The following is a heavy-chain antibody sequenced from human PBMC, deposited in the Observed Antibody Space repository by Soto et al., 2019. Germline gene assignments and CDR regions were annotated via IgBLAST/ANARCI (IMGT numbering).Heavy chain of an antibody. CDR2: TGSGTGPG. D-gene: IGHD2-15*01. V-gene: IGHV1-69*06. Sequence: ASVKVSCKASGGSLSTNPISWVRQAPGQGLEWMGGTGSGTGPGNHAQKFQGRLTVTADKSTSTVYMELTNLSSEDTAVYYCARRHSGGFFRFFDSWGQGTLVTVSS. CDR1: GGSLSTNP. CDR3: ARRHSGGFFRFFDS. J-gene: IGHJ4*02.